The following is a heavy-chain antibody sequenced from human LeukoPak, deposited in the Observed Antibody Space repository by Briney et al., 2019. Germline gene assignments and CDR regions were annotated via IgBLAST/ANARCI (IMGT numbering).Heavy chain of an antibody. J-gene: IGHJ3*02. CDR2: IYTSGST. CDR1: GGSISSGSYC. CDR3: ARAIAAAGTSDAFDI. V-gene: IGHV4-61*02. D-gene: IGHD6-13*01. Sequence: SETLSLTCTVSGGSISSGSYCWSWIRQPAGKGLEWIGRIYTSGSTNYNPSLKSRVTISVDTSKNQFSLKLSSVTAADTAVYYCARAIAAAGTSDAFDIWGQGTMVTVSS.